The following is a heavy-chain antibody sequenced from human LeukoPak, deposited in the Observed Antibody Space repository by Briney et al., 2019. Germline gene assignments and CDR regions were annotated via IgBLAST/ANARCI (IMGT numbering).Heavy chain of an antibody. Sequence: SETLSLTCTGGSISPDYWSWIRQSPGKGLEWIAQIHYTGGATYNPSLKRRVTISVDTSNNHLSLRLSSVTAADTAVYYCTRHAQTYYYGMDVWGQGTTVTVSS. CDR2: IHYTGGA. CDR1: GSISPDY. CDR3: TRHAQTYYYGMDV. V-gene: IGHV4-59*08. J-gene: IGHJ6*02.